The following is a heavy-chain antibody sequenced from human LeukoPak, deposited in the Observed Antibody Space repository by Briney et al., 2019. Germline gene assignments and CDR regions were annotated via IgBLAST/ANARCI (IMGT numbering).Heavy chain of an antibody. CDR2: IDPGDAYT. CDR1: GYIFTRYW. J-gene: IGHJ4*02. V-gene: IGHV5-10-1*01. D-gene: IGHD6-19*01. Sequence: GESLKISCKGSGYIFTRYWISWVRQMPGEGLEWMGRIDPGDAYTNYSPSFRGHVTISADKSISTAYLQWSSLKASDTAMYYCARHYSSGSDFDYWGQGTLVTVSS. CDR3: ARHYSSGSDFDY.